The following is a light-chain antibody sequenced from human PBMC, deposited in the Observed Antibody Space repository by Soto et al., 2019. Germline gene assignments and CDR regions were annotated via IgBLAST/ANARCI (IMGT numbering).Light chain of an antibody. J-gene: IGKJ1*01. V-gene: IGKV3-15*01. Sequence: EIVMTQSPATLSVSPGERATLSCRASQSVSSNLAWYQQKPGQAPRLLIYGASTRATGIPARFSGSGSGTEFTLTISSLQSEDFAVYYCQQYNIWWTFGQGTKVGF. CDR1: QSVSSN. CDR2: GAS. CDR3: QQYNIWWT.